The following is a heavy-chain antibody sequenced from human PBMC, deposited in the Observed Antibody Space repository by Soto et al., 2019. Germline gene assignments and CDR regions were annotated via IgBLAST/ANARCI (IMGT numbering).Heavy chain of an antibody. CDR3: ARGWLVGRNYYYGMDV. CDR1: GGSIRSYY. CDR2: IYTSGST. D-gene: IGHD6-19*01. J-gene: IGHJ6*02. V-gene: IGHV4-4*07. Sequence: SETLSLTCTVSGGSIRSYYWSWIRQPAGKGLEWIGRIYTSGSTNYNPSLKSRVTMSVDTSKNQFSLKLSSVTAADTAVYYCARGWLVGRNYYYGMDVWGQGTTVTVSS.